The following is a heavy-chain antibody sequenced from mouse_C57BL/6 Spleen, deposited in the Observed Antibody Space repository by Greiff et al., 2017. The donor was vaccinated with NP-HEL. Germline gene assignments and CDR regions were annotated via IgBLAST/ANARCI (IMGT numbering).Heavy chain of an antibody. V-gene: IGHV1-82*01. CDR3: ARSGTDYYAMDY. D-gene: IGHD4-1*01. Sequence: QVQLQQSGPELVKPGASVKISCKASGYAFSSSWMNWVKQRPGKGLEWIGRIYPGDGDTNYNGKFKGKATLTADKSSSTAYMQLSSLTSEDSAVYCCARSGTDYYAMDYWGQGTSVTVSS. J-gene: IGHJ4*01. CDR1: GYAFSSSW. CDR2: IYPGDGDT.